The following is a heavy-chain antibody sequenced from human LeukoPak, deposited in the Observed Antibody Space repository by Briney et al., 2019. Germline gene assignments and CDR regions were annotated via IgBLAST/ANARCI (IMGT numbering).Heavy chain of an antibody. J-gene: IGHJ4*02. CDR2: IIPILGIA. D-gene: IGHD3-3*01. CDR3: ASNREDLEIFEDY. V-gene: IGHV1-69*04. Sequence: GASVKVSCKASGYTFTSYDISWVRQAPRPGLEWMGRIIPILGIAKYAQKFQGRVTITADTSTSTAYMELSSLRSEDTAVYYCASNREDLEIFEDYWGQGTLVTVSS. CDR1: GYTFTSYD.